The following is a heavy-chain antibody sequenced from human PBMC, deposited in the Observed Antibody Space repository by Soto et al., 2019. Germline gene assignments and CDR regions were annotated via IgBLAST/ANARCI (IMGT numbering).Heavy chain of an antibody. CDR1: GASISGFY. CDR2: IYATGTT. D-gene: IGHD1-1*01. Sequence: SETLSLTCTVSGASISGFYWSWIRKSAGKGLEWIGRIYATGTTDYNPSLKSRVMMSVDTSKKQFSLKLRSVTAAATAVYYCVRDGTKTLRDWFDPWGQGISVTVSS. CDR3: VRDGTKTLRDWFDP. J-gene: IGHJ5*02. V-gene: IGHV4-4*07.